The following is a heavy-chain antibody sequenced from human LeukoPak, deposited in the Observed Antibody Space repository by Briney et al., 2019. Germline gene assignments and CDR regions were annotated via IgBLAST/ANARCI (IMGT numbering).Heavy chain of an antibody. CDR2: IYSGGST. CDR1: GFTVSSNY. J-gene: IGHJ4*02. Sequence: GGSLRLSCAAFGFTVSSNYMSWVRQAPGKGLEWVSVIYSGGSTYYADSVKGRFTISRDNSKNTLYLQMNSLRAEDTAVYYCAREGNSSSWYYFDYWGQGTLVTVSS. CDR3: AREGNSSSWYYFDY. V-gene: IGHV3-53*01. D-gene: IGHD6-13*01.